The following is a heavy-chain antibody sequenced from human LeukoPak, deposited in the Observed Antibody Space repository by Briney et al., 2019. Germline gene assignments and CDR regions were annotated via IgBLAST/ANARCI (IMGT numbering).Heavy chain of an antibody. Sequence: SVTLSLTCTVSGGSISSYYWSWIRQPPGKGLEWIGYIYYSGSTNYNPSLKSRVTISVDTSKNQFSLKLSSVTAADTAVYYCARLAAAGYNGFDPWGQGTLVTVSS. V-gene: IGHV4-59*08. D-gene: IGHD6-13*01. CDR1: GGSISSYY. J-gene: IGHJ5*02. CDR2: IYYSGST. CDR3: ARLAAAGYNGFDP.